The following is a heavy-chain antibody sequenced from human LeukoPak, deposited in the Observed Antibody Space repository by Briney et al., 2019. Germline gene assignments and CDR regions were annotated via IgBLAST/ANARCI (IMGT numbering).Heavy chain of an antibody. D-gene: IGHD5-18*01. V-gene: IGHV5-51*01. CDR1: GYSFTNYW. CDR2: IYPGDSDT. Sequence: GESLKISCKGSGYSFTNYWIAWVRQMPGKGLEWVGIIYPGDSDTRYSPSFQGQVTISVDKSIRTAYLQCSSLKASDTVMYYCARHQGIQLWPFYWGQGTLVTVSS. CDR3: ARHQGIQLWPFY. J-gene: IGHJ4*02.